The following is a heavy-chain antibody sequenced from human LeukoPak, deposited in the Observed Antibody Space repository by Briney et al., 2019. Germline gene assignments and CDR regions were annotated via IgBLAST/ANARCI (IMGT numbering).Heavy chain of an antibody. CDR1: GFTFSSYW. Sequence: GGSLRLSCAASGFTFSSYWVSWVRQAPGKGLEWVANIKQDGSEKYYVDSVKGRFTISRDNAKNSLYLQMNSLRAEDTAVYYCAREQHYYDSSGYFYYMDVWGKGTTVTVSS. CDR2: IKQDGSEK. V-gene: IGHV3-7*01. CDR3: AREQHYYDSSGYFYYMDV. J-gene: IGHJ6*03. D-gene: IGHD3-22*01.